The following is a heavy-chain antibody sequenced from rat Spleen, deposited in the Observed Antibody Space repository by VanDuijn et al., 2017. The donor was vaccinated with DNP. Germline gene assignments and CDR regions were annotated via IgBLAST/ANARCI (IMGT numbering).Heavy chain of an antibody. J-gene: IGHJ2*01. CDR2: INNEGST. CDR1: GYSITSSYR. D-gene: IGHD4-2*01. Sequence: EVQLQESGPGLVKPSQSLSLTCSVTGYSITSSYRWNWIRKFPGNKMEWMGYINNEGSTNYNPSLKSRISITRDTSKNQFFLHLNSVTTEDTATYYCARWSDYFDYWGQGVTVTVSS. CDR3: ARWSDYFDY. V-gene: IGHV3-3*01.